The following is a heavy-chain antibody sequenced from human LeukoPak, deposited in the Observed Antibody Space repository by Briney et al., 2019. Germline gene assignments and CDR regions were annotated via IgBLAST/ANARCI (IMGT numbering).Heavy chain of an antibody. V-gene: IGHV3-11*01. CDR2: ISSSGSTI. Sequence: PGGSLRLSCAASGFTFSDYYMSWIRQAPGKGLEWVSYISSSGSTIYYADSMKGRFTISRDNAKNSLYLQMNSLRAEDTALYYCAKDNLYGSGTHDKTGAFDIWGQGTMVTVSS. D-gene: IGHD3-10*01. J-gene: IGHJ3*02. CDR1: GFTFSDYY. CDR3: AKDNLYGSGTHDKTGAFDI.